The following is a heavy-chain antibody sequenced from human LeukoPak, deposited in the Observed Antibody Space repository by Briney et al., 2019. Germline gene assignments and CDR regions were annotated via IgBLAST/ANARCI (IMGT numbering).Heavy chain of an antibody. CDR2: INPSGGDT. V-gene: IGHV1-46*01. CDR1: GYTFTSYY. Sequence: ASVKVSCKASGYTFTSYYMHWVRQAPGQGLEWMGIINPSGGDTSFAQKFQGRVAVTRDTSTNTVYMELSSLRSEDTAVYYCARDGDRQSQQWLASPSVYWGQGALVTVSS. CDR3: ARDGDRQSQQWLASPSVY. J-gene: IGHJ4*02. D-gene: IGHD6-19*01.